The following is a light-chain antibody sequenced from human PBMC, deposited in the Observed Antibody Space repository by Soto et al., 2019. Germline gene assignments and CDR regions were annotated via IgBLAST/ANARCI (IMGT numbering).Light chain of an antibody. Sequence: EIVMTQSPATLSVSPGERATLSCRASQSVSSNLAWYQQKPGQAPRLLIYGASTRATGIPARFSGSGSGTDFTLNISSLQSEDFAVYYCQQYNSWPKTFGQGTRLEIK. J-gene: IGKJ5*01. CDR1: QSVSSN. CDR3: QQYNSWPKT. V-gene: IGKV3-15*01. CDR2: GAS.